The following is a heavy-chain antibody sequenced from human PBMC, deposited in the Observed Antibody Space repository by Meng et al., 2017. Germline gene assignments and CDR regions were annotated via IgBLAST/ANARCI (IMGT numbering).Heavy chain of an antibody. CDR2: ISSSSSYI. D-gene: IGHD6-19*01. V-gene: IGHV3-21*01. J-gene: IGHJ4*02. CDR1: GFTFSSYS. CDR3: ARVLSSSGWSEIDY. Sequence: GQLVEFGGGLVKPGGSLRLSFAASGFTFSSYSMNWVRQAPGKGLEWVSSISSSSSYIYYADSVKGRFTISRDNAKNSLYLQMNSLRAEDTAVYYCARVLSSSGWSEIDYWGQGTLVTVSS.